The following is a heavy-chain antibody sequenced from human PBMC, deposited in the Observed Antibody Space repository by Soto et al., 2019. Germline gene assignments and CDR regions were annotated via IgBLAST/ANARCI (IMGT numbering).Heavy chain of an antibody. CDR1: GGSISSSSYF. Sequence: SETLSLTCTVSGGSISSSSYFWGWIRQPPGKGLEWIGYIYYSGSTYYNPSLKSRVTISVDTSKNQFSLKLSSVTAADTAVYYCARRRRDDAFDIWGQGTMVTVSS. CDR3: ARRRRDDAFDI. J-gene: IGHJ3*02. V-gene: IGHV4-39*01. CDR2: IYYSGST. D-gene: IGHD6-25*01.